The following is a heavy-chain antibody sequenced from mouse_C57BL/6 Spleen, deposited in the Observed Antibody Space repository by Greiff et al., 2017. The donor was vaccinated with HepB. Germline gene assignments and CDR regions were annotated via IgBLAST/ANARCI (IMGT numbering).Heavy chain of an antibody. J-gene: IGHJ2*01. CDR3: ARPPSPTDYFDY. Sequence: EVMLVESGGDLVKPGGSLKLSCAASGFTFSSYGMSWVRQTPDKRLEWVATISSGGSYTYYPDSVKGRFTISRDNAKNTLYLQMSSLKSEDTAMYYCARPPSPTDYFDYWGQGTTLTVSS. CDR2: ISSGGSYT. CDR1: GFTFSSYG. V-gene: IGHV5-6*01.